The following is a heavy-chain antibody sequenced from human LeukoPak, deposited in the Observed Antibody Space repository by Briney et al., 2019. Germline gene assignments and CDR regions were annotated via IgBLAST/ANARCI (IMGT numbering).Heavy chain of an antibody. CDR3: AKVPPYYYGSGYEYYFDY. CDR1: GFTFSSYA. CDR2: ISGSGGSS. J-gene: IGHJ4*02. V-gene: IGHV3-23*01. Sequence: GGSLRLSCAASGFTFSSYAMSWVRQASGRGLEWVSGISGSGGSSYYADSVKGRFTISRDNSKKTLYLQMNSLRAEDTAVYYCAKVPPYYYGSGYEYYFDYWGQGTLVTVSS. D-gene: IGHD3-10*01.